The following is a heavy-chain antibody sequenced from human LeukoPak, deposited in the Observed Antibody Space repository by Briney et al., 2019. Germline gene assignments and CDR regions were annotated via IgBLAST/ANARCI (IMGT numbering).Heavy chain of an antibody. CDR1: GGSFSGYY. D-gene: IGHD5-24*01. CDR2: INHSGST. Sequence: SETLSLTCAVYGGSFSGYYRSWIRQPPGKGLEWIGEINHSGSTNYNPSLKSRVTISVDTSKNQFSLKLSSVTAADAAVYYCARVRRWLPTFDYWGQGTLVTVSS. CDR3: ARVRRWLPTFDY. V-gene: IGHV4-34*01. J-gene: IGHJ4*02.